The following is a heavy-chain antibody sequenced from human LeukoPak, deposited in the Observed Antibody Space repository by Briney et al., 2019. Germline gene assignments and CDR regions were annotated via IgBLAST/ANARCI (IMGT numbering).Heavy chain of an antibody. CDR3: AKDSAKKYDDY. CDR2: ISGSDGST. Sequence: GGSLRLSCAASEFSVGSNYMTWVRQAPGKGLEWVSGISGSDGSTNYADSVKGRFTISRENSKNTLYLQMNSLRAEDTAVYYCAKDSAKKYDDYWGQGTLVTVSP. D-gene: IGHD2/OR15-2a*01. CDR1: EFSVGSNY. J-gene: IGHJ4*02. V-gene: IGHV3-23*01.